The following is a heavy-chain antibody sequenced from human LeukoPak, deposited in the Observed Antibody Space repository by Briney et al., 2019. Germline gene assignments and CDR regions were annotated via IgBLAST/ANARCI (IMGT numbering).Heavy chain of an antibody. Sequence: PGGSLRLSCAASGFTFSSYAMSWVRQAPGKGLEWVSAISGSGGSTYYADSVKGRFTISRDNSKNTLYLQMNSLRAEDTAVYYCAKDQDNWYQLPQYYFDYWGQGTLVTVSP. CDR2: ISGSGGST. D-gene: IGHD2-2*01. CDR1: GFTFSSYA. CDR3: AKDQDNWYQLPQYYFDY. J-gene: IGHJ4*02. V-gene: IGHV3-23*01.